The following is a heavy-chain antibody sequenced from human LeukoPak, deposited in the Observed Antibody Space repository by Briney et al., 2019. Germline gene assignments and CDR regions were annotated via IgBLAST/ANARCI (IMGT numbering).Heavy chain of an antibody. CDR1: GYTFTSYY. CDR3: AREYSSSWVLDYYGMDV. Sequence: ASVKVSCKASGYTFTSYYMHWVRQAPGQGLEWMGWISAYNGNTNYAQKLQGRVTMTTDTSTSTAYLELRSLRSDDTAVYYCAREYSSSWVLDYYGMDVWGQGTTVTVSS. J-gene: IGHJ6*02. CDR2: ISAYNGNT. D-gene: IGHD6-13*01. V-gene: IGHV1-18*04.